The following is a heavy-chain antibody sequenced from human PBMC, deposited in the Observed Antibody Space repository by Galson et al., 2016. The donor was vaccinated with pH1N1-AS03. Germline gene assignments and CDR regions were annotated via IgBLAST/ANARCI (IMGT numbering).Heavy chain of an antibody. Sequence: QSGAEVKKPGESLKISCKGSGYRFTNYWIGWVRQMPGKGLEWMGIIYPGNSVSRYNKSFQGQVTISADTSISTVYLQWSSLQASDTAMYYCARPRLNYFDNWGQGTLVTVSS. V-gene: IGHV5-51*03. CDR2: IYPGNSVS. CDR3: ARPRLNYFDN. D-gene: IGHD3-16*01. J-gene: IGHJ4*02. CDR1: GYRFTNYW.